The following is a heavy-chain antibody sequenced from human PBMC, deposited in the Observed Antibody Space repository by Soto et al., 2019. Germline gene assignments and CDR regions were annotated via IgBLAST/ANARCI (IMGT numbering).Heavy chain of an antibody. Sequence: GGSLRLSCAASGFTFSSYAMNWGRQAPGKGLEWVSVISGSGGSTYYADSVKGRFTISRDNSKNTLYLQMNSLRAEDTAVYYCASRTSGWYFDYWGQGTLVTVSS. CDR3: ASRTSGWYFDY. D-gene: IGHD6-19*01. J-gene: IGHJ4*02. V-gene: IGHV3-23*01. CDR1: GFTFSSYA. CDR2: ISGSGGST.